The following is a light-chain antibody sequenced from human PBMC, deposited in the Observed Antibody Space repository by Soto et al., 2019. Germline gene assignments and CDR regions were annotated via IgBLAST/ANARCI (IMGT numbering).Light chain of an antibody. Sequence: QSALTQPASVSGSPGQSITISCTGTSSDVGGYNSVSWYQQHPGKAPKLMIYDVSNRPSGVSNRFSGSKSGSTASLTISGLQAEDEADYYCCSHGSNTIVVFGGGTKLTVL. V-gene: IGLV2-14*01. CDR1: SSDVGGYNS. CDR2: DVS. CDR3: CSHGSNTIVV. J-gene: IGLJ2*01.